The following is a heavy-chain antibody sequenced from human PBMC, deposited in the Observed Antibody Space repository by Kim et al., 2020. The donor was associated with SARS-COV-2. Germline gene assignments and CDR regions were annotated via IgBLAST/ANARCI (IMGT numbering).Heavy chain of an antibody. J-gene: IGHJ4*02. CDR3: ARGGSGWYTHFDY. Sequence: GGSLRLSCAASGFTFSDYYMSWIRQAPGKGLEWVSYISSSSSYTNYADSVKGRFTISRDNAKNSLYLQMNSLRAEDTAVYYCARGGSGWYTHFDYWGQGTLVTVSS. D-gene: IGHD6-19*01. CDR1: GFTFSDYY. CDR2: ISSSSSYT. V-gene: IGHV3-11*05.